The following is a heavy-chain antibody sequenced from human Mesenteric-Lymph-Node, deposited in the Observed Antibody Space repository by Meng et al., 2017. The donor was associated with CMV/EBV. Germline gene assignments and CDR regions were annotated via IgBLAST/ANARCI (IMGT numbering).Heavy chain of an antibody. V-gene: IGHV3-30*02. CDR1: GFTFSSYG. Sequence: GGSLRLSCAAFGFTFSSYGMHWVRQAPGKGLEWVAFIRYDGNNEYYADFVKGRFTISRDSSKNTLFLQMNSLIPDDTAVYYCAKEGGRRQQLVPLDYWGQGTLVTVSS. CDR3: AKEGGRRQQLVPLDY. D-gene: IGHD6-13*01. CDR2: IRYDGNNE. J-gene: IGHJ4*02.